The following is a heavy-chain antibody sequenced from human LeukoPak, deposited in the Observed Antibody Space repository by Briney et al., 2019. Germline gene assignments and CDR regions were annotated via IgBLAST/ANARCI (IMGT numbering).Heavy chain of an antibody. CDR2: INPNSGGT. J-gene: IGHJ6*03. V-gene: IGHV1-2*02. CDR3: ARELDYMDV. CDR1: GYTFTGYY. Sequence: ASVKVSFKASGYTFTGYYMHWVRQAPGQGHGWMGWINPNSGGTNYEQKFQGRVTMTRDTSISTAYMELSRLRSDDTAVYYCARELDYMDVWGKGTTVTVSS.